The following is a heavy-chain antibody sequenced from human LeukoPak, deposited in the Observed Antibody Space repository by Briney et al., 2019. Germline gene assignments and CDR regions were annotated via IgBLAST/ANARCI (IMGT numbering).Heavy chain of an antibody. CDR1: GSTFSSYE. Sequence: GSLRLSCAASGSTFSSYEMNWVRQAPGKGLEWVGFIRSKAYGGTTEYAASVKGRFTISRDDSKSIAYLQMNSLKTEDTAVYYCTSLPTAPYWGQGTLVTVSS. J-gene: IGHJ4*02. CDR2: IRSKAYGGTT. V-gene: IGHV3-49*04. CDR3: TSLPTAPY.